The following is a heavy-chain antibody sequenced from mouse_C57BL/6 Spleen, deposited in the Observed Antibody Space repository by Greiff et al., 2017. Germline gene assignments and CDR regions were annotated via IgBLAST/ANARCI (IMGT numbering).Heavy chain of an antibody. CDR3: SRDDGYYDAMDY. J-gene: IGHJ4*01. Sequence: EVQVVESGGGLVKPGGSLKLSCAASGFTFSDYGMHWVRQAPERGLEWVAYISSGSSTIYYADTVKGRFTISRDNAKNTLFLQMTSLRSEDTAMYYCSRDDGYYDAMDYWGQGTSVTVSS. CDR1: GFTFSDYG. CDR2: ISSGSSTI. V-gene: IGHV5-17*01. D-gene: IGHD2-3*01.